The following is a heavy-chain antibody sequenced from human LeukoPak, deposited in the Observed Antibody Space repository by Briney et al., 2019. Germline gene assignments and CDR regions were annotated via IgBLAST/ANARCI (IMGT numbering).Heavy chain of an antibody. Sequence: GLTLRLSCAASGFTFRSHWMHWVSQAPGKRLVWVSRIQGDESYTKYADSVKGGFTISRDNAKNTLYLQMTSLRAEDTAIYHCVRDGDVYNFDHLGQGTLVTGSS. CDR3: VRDGDVYNFDH. D-gene: IGHD5-24*01. CDR1: GFTFRSHW. V-gene: IGHV3-74*01. CDR2: IQGDESYT. J-gene: IGHJ4*01.